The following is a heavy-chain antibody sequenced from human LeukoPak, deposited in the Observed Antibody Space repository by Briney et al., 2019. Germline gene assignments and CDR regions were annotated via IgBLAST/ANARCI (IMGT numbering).Heavy chain of an antibody. CDR1: GFAFSSYW. D-gene: IGHD2-15*01. J-gene: IGHJ4*02. CDR2: INSDGFSI. CDR3: ARMYCSGDSCWFGY. V-gene: IGHV3-74*03. Sequence: GGSLRLSCAASGFAFSSYWMHWVRQAPGKGLVWVSRINSDGFSITYADSVKGRFTISRDNAKKTLYLQMNSLRAEDTAFYYCARMYCSGDSCWFGYWGQGTLVTVSS.